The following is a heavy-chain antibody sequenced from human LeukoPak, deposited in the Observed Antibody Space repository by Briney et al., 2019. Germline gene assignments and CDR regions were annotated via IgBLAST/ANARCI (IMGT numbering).Heavy chain of an antibody. J-gene: IGHJ4*02. CDR1: GGSFSGYY. CDR3: ARDIIAAAGTLGY. D-gene: IGHD6-13*01. V-gene: IGHV4-34*01. CDR2: INHSGST. Sequence: SETLSLTCAVYGGSFSGYYWSWIRQPPGKGLEWIGEINHSGSTNYNPSLKSRVTISVDTSKNQFSLKLSSVTAADTAVYYCARDIIAAAGTLGYWGQGTLVTVS.